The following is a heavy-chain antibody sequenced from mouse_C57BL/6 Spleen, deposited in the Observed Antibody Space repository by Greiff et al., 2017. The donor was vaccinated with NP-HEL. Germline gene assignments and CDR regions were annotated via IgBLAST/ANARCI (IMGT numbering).Heavy chain of an antibody. D-gene: IGHD3-2*02. J-gene: IGHJ4*01. CDR3: ASDSSGYAMDY. CDR2: INPSTGGT. Sequence: EVQLQESGPELVKPGASVKISCKASGYSFTGYYMNWVKQSPEKSLEWIGEINPSTGGTTYNQKFKAKATLTVDKSSSTAYMQLKSLTSEDSAVYYCASDSSGYAMDYWGQGTSVTVSS. CDR1: GYSFTGYY. V-gene: IGHV1-42*01.